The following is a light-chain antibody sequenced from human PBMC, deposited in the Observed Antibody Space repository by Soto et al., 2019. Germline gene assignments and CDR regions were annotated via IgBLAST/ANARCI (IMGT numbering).Light chain of an antibody. J-gene: IGKJ4*01. CDR3: QQRSSWPLT. Sequence: IVLTQSPGSLSLSPGETATLTCRASQDITTYLAWYQQKPGQAPRLFIYDTFNRASSAPARFSGSGSGTVFTLPITNVAPEDSAVYFCQQRSSWPLTFGGGTKVEIK. CDR2: DTF. CDR1: QDITTY. V-gene: IGKV3-11*01.